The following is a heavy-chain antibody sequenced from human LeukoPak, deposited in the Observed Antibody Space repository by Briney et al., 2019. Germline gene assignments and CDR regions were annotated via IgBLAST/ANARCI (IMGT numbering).Heavy chain of an antibody. Sequence: GASVKVSCKGSGYTFTGYYMHWVRQAPGQGLEWMGWINPNSGGTNYAQNFQGRVTMTRDTSISTAYMELSSLRSDDTAVYYCARDRSCTGGSCYMDVWGRGTTVTVSS. CDR1: GYTFTGYY. V-gene: IGHV1-2*02. CDR2: INPNSGGT. J-gene: IGHJ6*03. D-gene: IGHD2-15*01. CDR3: ARDRSCTGGSCYMDV.